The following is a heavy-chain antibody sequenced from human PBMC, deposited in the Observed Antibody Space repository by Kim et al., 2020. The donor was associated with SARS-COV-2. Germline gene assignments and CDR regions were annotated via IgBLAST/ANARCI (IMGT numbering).Heavy chain of an antibody. CDR2: T. D-gene: IGHD1-7*01. J-gene: IGHJ4*02. Sequence: TNYNPALRSRVTIAVDTSKNQFSLKLSSVTAADTAVYYCAEGNWNYGSGYWGQGTLVTVSS. CDR3: AEGNWNYGSGY. V-gene: IGHV4-34*01.